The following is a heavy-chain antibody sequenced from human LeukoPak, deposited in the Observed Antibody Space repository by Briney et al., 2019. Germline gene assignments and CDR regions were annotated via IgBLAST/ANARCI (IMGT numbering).Heavy chain of an antibody. D-gene: IGHD4-17*01. J-gene: IGHJ5*02. V-gene: IGHV3-23*01. CDR2: ISGSGGST. CDR1: GFTFSSYA. CDR3: AKDQSPKYGDYADRWFDP. Sequence: QPGGPLRLSCAASGFTFSSYAMSWVRQAPGKGLEWVSAISGSGGSTYYADSVKGRFTISRDNSKNTLYLQMNSLRAEDTAVYYCAKDQSPKYGDYADRWFDPWGQGTLVTVSS.